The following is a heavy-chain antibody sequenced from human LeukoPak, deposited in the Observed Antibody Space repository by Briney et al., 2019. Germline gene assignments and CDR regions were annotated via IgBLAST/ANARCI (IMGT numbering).Heavy chain of an antibody. D-gene: IGHD4-23*01. CDR1: AFTFSSYW. CDR2: LQEDGSER. J-gene: IGHJ4*02. Sequence: GGSLRLSCEASAFTFSSYWMSSVRQAPGKGLERVANLQEDGSERNYVDSVKGRFHVSRDNAKNSLFLQMNSLRVEDTAVYYCARDRGYSSFDYWGQGTLVTVSS. CDR3: ARDRGYSSFDY. V-gene: IGHV3-7*01.